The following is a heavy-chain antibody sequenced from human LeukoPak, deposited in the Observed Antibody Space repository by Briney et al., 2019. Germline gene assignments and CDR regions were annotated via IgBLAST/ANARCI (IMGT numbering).Heavy chain of an antibody. V-gene: IGHV3-21*01. Sequence: GGSLRLSCVASEFTFSGYGMSWVRQAPGKGLEWVSGFSGSGGSTYYADSVKGRFTISRDNAKNSLYLQMNSLRAEDTAVYYCARGGYSGYDLDYWGQGTLVTVSS. D-gene: IGHD5-12*01. CDR2: FSGSGGST. J-gene: IGHJ4*02. CDR1: EFTFSGYG. CDR3: ARGGYSGYDLDY.